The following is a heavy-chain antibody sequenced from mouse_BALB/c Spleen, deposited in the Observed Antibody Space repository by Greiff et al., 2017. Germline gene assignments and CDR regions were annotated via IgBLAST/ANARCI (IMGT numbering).Heavy chain of an antibody. Sequence: DVQLQESGTVLARPGASVKMSCTASGYSFTSYWMHWVKQRPGQGLEWIGAIYPGNSDTSYNQKFKGKAKMTAVTSASTAYMELSSLPNEDSAVDCCTLSYYVYYFDYWGQGTTLTVSA. CDR1: GYSFTSYW. CDR2: IYPGNSDT. V-gene: IGHV1-5*01. D-gene: IGHD1-1*01. CDR3: TLSYYVYYFDY. J-gene: IGHJ2*01.